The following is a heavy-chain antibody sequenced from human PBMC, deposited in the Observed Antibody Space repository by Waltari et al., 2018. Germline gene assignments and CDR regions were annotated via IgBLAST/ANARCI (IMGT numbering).Heavy chain of an antibody. Sequence: WWSRVRQRPGRSVGWLGHIYRTGKTNHNPPLESRVIVSIDTSNQQLSLKLTSATAADTAICYCARDRGKGLYLDSWGQGILVTVSP. D-gene: IGHD2-15*01. CDR2: IYRTGKT. CDR1: W. CDR3: ARDRGKGLYLDS. V-gene: IGHV4-4*06. J-gene: IGHJ5*01.